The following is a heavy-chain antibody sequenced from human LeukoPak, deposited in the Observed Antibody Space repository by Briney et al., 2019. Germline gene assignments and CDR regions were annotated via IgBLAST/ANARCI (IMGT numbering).Heavy chain of an antibody. Sequence: ASVKVSCKASGYTFTSYLIHWVRQAPGQGLEWVGRVNPNDGSTIYAQRFQGRVTMTRDTSTNTVYLELTSLRSEGTAVYYCAKEREGTYYFDYWGQGTLVTVSS. CDR2: VNPNDGST. V-gene: IGHV1-46*01. CDR1: GYTFTSYL. CDR3: AKEREGTYYFDY. D-gene: IGHD1-26*01. J-gene: IGHJ4*02.